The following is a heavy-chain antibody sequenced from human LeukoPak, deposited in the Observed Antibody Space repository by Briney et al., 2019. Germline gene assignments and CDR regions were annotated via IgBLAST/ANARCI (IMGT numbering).Heavy chain of an antibody. D-gene: IGHD3-16*02. CDR3: ARDTYYDYVWGSYRQYPYYFDY. CDR1: GYTFTSYG. J-gene: IGHJ4*02. Sequence: RASVTVSCKASGYTFTSYGISWVRQAPGQGLEWMGWISAYNGNTNYAQKLQGRVTMTTDTSTSTAYMELRSLRSDDTAVYYCARDTYYDYVWGSYRQYPYYFDYWGQGTLVTVSS. CDR2: ISAYNGNT. V-gene: IGHV1-18*01.